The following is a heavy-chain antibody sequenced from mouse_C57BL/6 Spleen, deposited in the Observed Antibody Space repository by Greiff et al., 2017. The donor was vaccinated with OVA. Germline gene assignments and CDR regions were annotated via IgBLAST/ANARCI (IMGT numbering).Heavy chain of an antibody. CDR3: ARIAVITTVVARWYFDV. Sequence: QVTLKVSGPGILQPSQSLSLTCSSSGFSLSTFGMGVGWIRQPSGEGLEWLAHIWWDDDKYYNPALKSRLTNSKDTSKTQVFLQIANVYTPDTATYYCARIAVITTVVARWYFDVWGTGTTVTVSS. CDR1: GFSLSTFGMG. V-gene: IGHV8-8*01. CDR2: IWWDDDK. D-gene: IGHD1-1*01. J-gene: IGHJ1*03.